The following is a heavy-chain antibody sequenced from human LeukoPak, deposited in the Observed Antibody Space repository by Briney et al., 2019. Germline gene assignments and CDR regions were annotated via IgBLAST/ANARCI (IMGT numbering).Heavy chain of an antibody. CDR2: IIPIFGTA. CDR1: GGTFSSYA. CDR3: ARYRVGYEEGQYYMDV. Sequence: SVKVSSKASGGTFSSYAISWVRQAPGQGLEWMGGIIPIFGTANYAQKFQGRVTITADESTSTAYMELSNLRSEDTAVYYCARYRVGYEEGQYYMDVWGKGTTVTVSS. V-gene: IGHV1-69*01. D-gene: IGHD5-12*01. J-gene: IGHJ6*03.